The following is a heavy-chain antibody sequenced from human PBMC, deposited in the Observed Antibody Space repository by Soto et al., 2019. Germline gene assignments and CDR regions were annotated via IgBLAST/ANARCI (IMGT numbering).Heavy chain of an antibody. V-gene: IGHV4-34*01. Sequence: QVQLQQWGAGLLKPSEALSLTCAVYGGSFSGYYWSWIRQPPGKGLEWIGEINHSGSTNYNPSLKSRVTISVDTSKNQFSLKLSSVTAEDTAVYYCARGHWFDPWGQGTLVTVSS. CDR1: GGSFSGYY. CDR3: ARGHWFDP. CDR2: INHSGST. J-gene: IGHJ5*02.